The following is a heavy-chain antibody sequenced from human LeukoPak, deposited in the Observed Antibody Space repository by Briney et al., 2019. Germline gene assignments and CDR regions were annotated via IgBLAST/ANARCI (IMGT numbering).Heavy chain of an antibody. CDR2: IDYNGDT. D-gene: IGHD5-12*01. CDR3: ARGHRGVFTDPINY. Sequence: SETLSLSCTVSDGSISSRNYYWGWTRQPPGKGLEWIGSIDYNGDTYYNPSLASRVTMSEDTSKNQFSLKLNSVTAEDTAVYYCARGHRGVFTDPINYWAQGTLVTVSS. J-gene: IGHJ4*02. CDR1: DGSISSRNYY. V-gene: IGHV4-39*01.